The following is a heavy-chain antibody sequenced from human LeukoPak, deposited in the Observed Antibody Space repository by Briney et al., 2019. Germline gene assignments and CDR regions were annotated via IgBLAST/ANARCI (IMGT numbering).Heavy chain of an antibody. CDR3: AEDWGSYSLGY. D-gene: IGHD3-16*01. J-gene: IGHJ4*02. CDR1: AFTFSSYG. Sequence: GGSLRPSCAPSAFTFSSYGMHWVRQAPGKGLEWVEFIWYDGSNKYYGDSVKGRFTISRDNSKNTLYLQMNSLRAEDTAVYYCAEDWGSYSLGYWGQGTLVTVSS. CDR2: IWYDGSNK. V-gene: IGHV3-30*02.